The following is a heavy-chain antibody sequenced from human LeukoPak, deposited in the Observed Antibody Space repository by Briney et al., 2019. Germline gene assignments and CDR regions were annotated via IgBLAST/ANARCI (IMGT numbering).Heavy chain of an antibody. V-gene: IGHV1-69*13. CDR2: IIPIFGAA. D-gene: IGHD2-2*01. CDR1: GGTFSSYA. CDR3: AREGSGTRYFDY. Sequence: GASVKVSCKASGGTFSSYAISWVRQAPGQGLEWMGGIIPIFGAANYAQKFQGRVTITADESTSTAYMELSSLRSEDTAVYYCAREGSGTRYFDYWGQGTLVTVSS. J-gene: IGHJ4*02.